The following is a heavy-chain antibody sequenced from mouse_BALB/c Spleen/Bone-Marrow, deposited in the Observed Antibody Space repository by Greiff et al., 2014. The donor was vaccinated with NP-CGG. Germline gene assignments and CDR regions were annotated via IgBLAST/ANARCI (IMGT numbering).Heavy chain of an antibody. CDR2: IDPFNGVT. CDR3: ARRVSTTGSGFAY. Sequence: VQLQQSGPELMKPGASVKISCKASGYSFTSYYIHWVKQNHGKSLEWIGYIDPFNGVTIYNQKFKGKATLTADKSSSTAYMHLSSLTSEDSAVYYCARRVSTTGSGFAYWGQGTLVTVSA. J-gene: IGHJ3*01. D-gene: IGHD2-4*01. V-gene: IGHV1-31*01. CDR1: GYSFTSYY.